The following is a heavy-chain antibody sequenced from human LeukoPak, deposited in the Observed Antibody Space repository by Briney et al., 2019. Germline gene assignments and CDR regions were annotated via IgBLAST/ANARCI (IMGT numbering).Heavy chain of an antibody. CDR1: GGSISSHY. Sequence: SETLSLTCAVSGGSISSHYWSWIRQPPGKGLEWIGYIHYSGSTNYNPSLKSRVTMSLDTSKNQLSLKLSSVTAADTAVYYCAGGFWSGYYTSWGQGTLVTVSS. J-gene: IGHJ5*02. V-gene: IGHV4-59*08. CDR2: IHYSGST. D-gene: IGHD3-3*01. CDR3: AGGFWSGYYTS.